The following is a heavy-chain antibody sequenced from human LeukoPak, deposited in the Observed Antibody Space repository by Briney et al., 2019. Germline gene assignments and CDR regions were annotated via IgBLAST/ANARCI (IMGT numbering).Heavy chain of an antibody. CDR1: GFTFSSYA. D-gene: IGHD3-3*01. V-gene: IGHV3-23*01. Sequence: GGSLRLSCAASGFTFSSYAMSWVRQAPGKGLEWVSAISGSGGSTYYADSVKGRFTISRDNSKNTLYLQMNSLRAEDTAVYYCAKDTATARFLEWLLFFDYWGQGTLVTVSS. CDR3: AKDTATARFLEWLLFFDY. J-gene: IGHJ4*02. CDR2: ISGSGGST.